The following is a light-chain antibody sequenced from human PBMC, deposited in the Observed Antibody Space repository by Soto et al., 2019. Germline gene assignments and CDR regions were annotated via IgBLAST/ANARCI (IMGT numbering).Light chain of an antibody. CDR3: MQALQTPYT. CDR2: LGS. J-gene: IGKJ2*01. CDR1: QSLLYGAGYMY. Sequence: DIVMTQSPLSLPLTPGEPASISCRSSQSLLYGAGYMYVDWYLQKPGQPPQLLIFLGSNRAPGVPDRFSGSVSGTDFTLKISRVETEDLGVYYCMQALQTPYTFGQGTKLEIK. V-gene: IGKV2-28*01.